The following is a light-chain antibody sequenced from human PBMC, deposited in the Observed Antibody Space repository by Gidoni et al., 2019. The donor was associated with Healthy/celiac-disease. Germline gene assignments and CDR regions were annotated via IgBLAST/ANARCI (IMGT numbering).Light chain of an antibody. CDR2: WAS. CDR3: QQYYSTPWT. CDR1: QSVLYSSNNKNY. J-gene: IGKJ1*01. V-gene: IGKV4-1*01. Sequence: DIVMPHSPDSLAVSLGERATINCKSSQSVLYSSNNKNYLAWYQQKPGQPPKLLIYWASTRESGVPDRFSGSGSGTDFTLTISSLQAEDVAVYYCQQYYSTPWTFXQXTKVEIK.